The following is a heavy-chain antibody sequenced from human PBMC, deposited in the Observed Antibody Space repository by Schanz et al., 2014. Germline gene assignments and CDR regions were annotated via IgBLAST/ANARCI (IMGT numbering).Heavy chain of an antibody. J-gene: IGHJ4*02. CDR2: LSGSGGST. CDR1: GFTFSSYA. V-gene: IGHV3-23*04. D-gene: IGHD2-2*01. Sequence: VQLVESGGGVVQPGRSLRLSCAASGFTFSSYAMSWVRQAPGKGLEWVSALSGSGGSTYYADSVKGRFTISRDNSKNTLYLHMNTLRSEDTAVYYCAKDSTHIDIVLVPTAIYYWGQGTLVTVSS. CDR3: AKDSTHIDIVLVPTAIYY.